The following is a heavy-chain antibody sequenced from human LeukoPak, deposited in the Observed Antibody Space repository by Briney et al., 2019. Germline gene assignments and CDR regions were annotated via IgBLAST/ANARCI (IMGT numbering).Heavy chain of an antibody. V-gene: IGHV3-30*02. Sequence: PGGALRLSRVASVFTFSIYGMHSVGPAPAKGLAWVAFIEYEGGNDKYYADSVKGRFTISRDNSKYTLYLQMNSLRAEDTAFYYCAKDKEYASGSHPIECWGQGTLVTVSS. CDR3: AKDKEYASGSHPIEC. J-gene: IGHJ4*02. D-gene: IGHD3-10*01. CDR2: IEYEGGNDK. CDR1: VFTFSIYG.